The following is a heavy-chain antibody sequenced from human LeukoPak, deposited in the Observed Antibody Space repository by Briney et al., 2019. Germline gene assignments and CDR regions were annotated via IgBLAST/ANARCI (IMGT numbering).Heavy chain of an antibody. CDR3: AKKRGDYYDSSGYYDDY. CDR1: GFTFSSYS. Sequence: GGSLRLSCAASGFTFSSYSMNWVRQAPGKGLEWVSAISGSGGSTYYADSVKGRFTISRDNSKNTLYLQMNSLRAEDTAVYYCAKKRGDYYDSSGYYDDYWGQGTPVTVSS. J-gene: IGHJ4*02. CDR2: ISGSGGST. D-gene: IGHD3-22*01. V-gene: IGHV3-23*01.